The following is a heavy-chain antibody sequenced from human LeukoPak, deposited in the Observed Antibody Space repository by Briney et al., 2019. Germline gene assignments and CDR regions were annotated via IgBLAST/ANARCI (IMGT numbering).Heavy chain of an antibody. CDR2: IRYDGSNK. D-gene: IGHD2-15*01. CDR3: ARYYCSGGSCYPYYYGMDV. V-gene: IGHV3-30*02. Sequence: GGSLRLSCAASGFTFSSYGMHWVRQAPGKGLEWVAFIRYDGSNKYYADSVKGRFTISRDNSKNTLYLQMNSLRAEDTAVYYCARYYCSGGSCYPYYYGMDVWGQGTTVTVSS. CDR1: GFTFSSYG. J-gene: IGHJ6*02.